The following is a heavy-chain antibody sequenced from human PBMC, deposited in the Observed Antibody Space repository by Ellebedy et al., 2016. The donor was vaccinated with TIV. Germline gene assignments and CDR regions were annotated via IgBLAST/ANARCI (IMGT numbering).Heavy chain of an antibody. Sequence: SETLSLTCTVSGGSIGTFYWNWIRQPPGKGLEWIGYISYSIYYTGSTNYHPSLKSRVTISVDASKNQFSLQLSSVTAADTAVYYCAREYSYVGPIDYWGQGTQVTVSS. CDR1: GGSIGTFY. J-gene: IGHJ4*02. CDR3: AREYSYVGPIDY. V-gene: IGHV4-59*12. CDR2: ISYSIYYTGST. D-gene: IGHD5-18*01.